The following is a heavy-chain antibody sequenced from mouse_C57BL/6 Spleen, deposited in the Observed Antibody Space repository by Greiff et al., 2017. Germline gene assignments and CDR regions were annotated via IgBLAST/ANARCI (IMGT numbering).Heavy chain of an antibody. CDR1: GYTFTDYE. D-gene: IGHD2-3*01. Sequence: QVQLQQSGAELVRPGASVTLSCKASGYTFTDYEMHWVKQTPVHGLEWIGAIDPETGGTAYNQKFKGKAILTADKSSSTAYMELRSLTSEDSAVYYCTRGGLDGYYKGFAYWGQGTLVTVSA. CDR2: IDPETGGT. CDR3: TRGGLDGYYKGFAY. J-gene: IGHJ3*01. V-gene: IGHV1-15*01.